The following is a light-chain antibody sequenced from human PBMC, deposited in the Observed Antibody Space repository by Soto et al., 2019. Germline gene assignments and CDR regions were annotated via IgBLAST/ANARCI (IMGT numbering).Light chain of an antibody. V-gene: IGKV3-15*01. Sequence: EIVMTQSPATLSVSPGERATLSCRASQSLSSNLAWYQQKPGQGPRLLIYGASTRATGIPARFSGSGSGTEFTLTISSMQSEDFAVYYCQQYHNWPPYTFGQGTMREIK. CDR3: QQYHNWPPYT. J-gene: IGKJ2*01. CDR2: GAS. CDR1: QSLSSN.